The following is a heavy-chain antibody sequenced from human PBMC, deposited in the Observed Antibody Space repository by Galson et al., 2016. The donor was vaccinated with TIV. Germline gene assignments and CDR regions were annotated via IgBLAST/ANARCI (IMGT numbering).Heavy chain of an antibody. CDR2: VLWNGRSP. Sequence: SLRLSCAASGFTFSSYGMTWVRQTPGKGLEWVSGVLWNGRSPGYADSVKGRFTISRDNAKKSLFLQLNSLRAEDTAVYYCVRKNFGDAFDVWGRGTMVTVSS. CDR1: GFTFSSYG. J-gene: IGHJ3*01. V-gene: IGHV3-20*04. CDR3: VRKNFGDAFDV. D-gene: IGHD3-16*01.